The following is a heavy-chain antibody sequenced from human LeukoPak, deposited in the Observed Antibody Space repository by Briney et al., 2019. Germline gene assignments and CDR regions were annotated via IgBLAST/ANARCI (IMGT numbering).Heavy chain of an antibody. CDR1: GYTFTSYG. V-gene: IGHV1-18*01. J-gene: IGHJ4*02. CDR2: ISAYNGNT. CDR3: ARVGYYYDSSGYHDY. D-gene: IGHD3-22*01. Sequence: ASVKVSCKASGYTFTSYGISWVRQAPGQGLERMGWISAYNGNTNYAQKLQGRVTMTTDTSTSTAYMELRSLRSDDTAVYYCARVGYYYDSSGYHDYWGQGTLVTVSS.